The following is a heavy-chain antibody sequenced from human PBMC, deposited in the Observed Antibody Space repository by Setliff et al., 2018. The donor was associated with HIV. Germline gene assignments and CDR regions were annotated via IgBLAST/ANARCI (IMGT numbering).Heavy chain of an antibody. D-gene: IGHD1-1*01. CDR3: AREKHWNGPFDY. CDR2: IYYSGNT. Sequence: PSETLSLTCAVSGGSITNADYYWSWIRQPPGKGPEWIGYIYYSGNTYYNPSLKSRVVISIDTPSNQFSLNLNSVTAADTAVYFCAREKHWNGPFDYWGQGKLVTVSS. CDR1: GGSITNADYY. V-gene: IGHV4-30-4*08. J-gene: IGHJ4*02.